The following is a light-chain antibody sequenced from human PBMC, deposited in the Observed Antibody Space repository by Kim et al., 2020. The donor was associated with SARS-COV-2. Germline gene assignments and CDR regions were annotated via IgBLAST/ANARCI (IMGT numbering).Light chain of an antibody. Sequence: APRERATLSGRASQGVSSIYLAWYKQKSGRAPRLLIYGASNRVTGTPDRFSGSGSGTDFTLTISRLEPEDFAVYYCQQYSRSPLTFGGGTKVDIK. CDR3: QQYSRSPLT. CDR1: QGVSSIY. V-gene: IGKV3-20*01. J-gene: IGKJ4*01. CDR2: GAS.